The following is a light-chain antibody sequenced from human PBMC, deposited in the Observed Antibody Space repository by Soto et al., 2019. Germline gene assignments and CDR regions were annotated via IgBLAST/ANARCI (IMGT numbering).Light chain of an antibody. V-gene: IGLV7-43*01. J-gene: IGLJ3*02. CDR3: LLYYGGAQLRV. Sequence: QAVVTQEPSLTVSPGGTVTLTCASSTGADTSGYYPSWFQQKPGQAPRALIFNTNNKHSWTPARFSGSLLGGKAALTLSGVQPEDEAEYFCLLYYGGAQLRVFGGGTKLTVL. CDR1: TGADTSGYY. CDR2: NTN.